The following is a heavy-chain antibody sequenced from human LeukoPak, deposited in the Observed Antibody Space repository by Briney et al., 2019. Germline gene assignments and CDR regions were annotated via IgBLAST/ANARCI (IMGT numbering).Heavy chain of an antibody. CDR2: ISAYNGNT. CDR3: GWFGGDYYGMDV. V-gene: IGHV1-18*01. J-gene: IGHJ6*02. Sequence: ASVKVSCKASGYTFTSYGISWVRQAPGQGLEWMGWISAYNGNTNYAQKLQGRVTMTTVTSTSTAYMELRSLRSDDTAVYYCGWFGGDYYGMDVWGQGTTVTVSS. D-gene: IGHD3-10*01. CDR1: GYTFTSYG.